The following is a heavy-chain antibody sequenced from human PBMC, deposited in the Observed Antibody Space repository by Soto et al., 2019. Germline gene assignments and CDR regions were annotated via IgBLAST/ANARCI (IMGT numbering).Heavy chain of an antibody. CDR3: ARERYSGWYYFDY. D-gene: IGHD6-19*01. J-gene: IGHJ4*02. V-gene: IGHV4-59*01. Sequence: SETLSLTCSVSGGSISSYYWSWIRQPPGRGLEWIGYIYYSGSTNYNPSLESRVTISIDTSKYQFSLKLTSVTAADTAVYYCARERYSGWYYFDYWGQGSLVTVSS. CDR2: IYYSGST. CDR1: GGSISSYY.